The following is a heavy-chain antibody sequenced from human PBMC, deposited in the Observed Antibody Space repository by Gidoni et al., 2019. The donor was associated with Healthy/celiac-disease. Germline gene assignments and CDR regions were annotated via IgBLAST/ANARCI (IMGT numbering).Heavy chain of an antibody. V-gene: IGHV3-11*01. J-gene: IGHJ6*02. CDR2: SSSSGSTI. CDR3: ARDLYSSSVYYYYYGMDV. Sequence: QVQLVESGGGLVKPGGSLRLSCAASGFTFSDYYMSWIRQAPGKGLEWVSYSSSSGSTIYYADSVKGRFTISRDNAKNSLYLQMNSLRAEDTAVYYCARDLYSSSVYYYYYGMDVWGQGTTVTVS. CDR1: GFTFSDYY. D-gene: IGHD6-6*01.